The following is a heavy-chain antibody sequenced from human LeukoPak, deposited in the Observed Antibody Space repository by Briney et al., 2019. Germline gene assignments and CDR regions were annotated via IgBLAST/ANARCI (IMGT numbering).Heavy chain of an antibody. CDR1: GFSFSSYW. CDR3: GRDLVYVSGILDN. D-gene: IGHD3-10*01. V-gene: IGHV3-74*01. J-gene: IGHJ4*02. Sequence: GGSLRLSCAASGFSFSSYWMHWVRQVPGKGLVWVSRIKTDGSGANYADSVTGRFTISRDNVKNTLFLQMNSLRVEDTAVYYCGRDLVYVSGILDNWGQGTLVTVSS. CDR2: IKTDGSGA.